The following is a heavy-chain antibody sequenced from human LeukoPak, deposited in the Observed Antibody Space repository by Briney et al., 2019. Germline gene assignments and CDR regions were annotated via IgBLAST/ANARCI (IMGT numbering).Heavy chain of an antibody. Sequence: PGGSLRLSCTASGVTFSNFAMSWVRQAPGKGLDWVSAISPTSGTTFYADSVKGRFTISRDNSKSTVYLQMNSLRPEDTALYYCANLVRSSSRDYWGQGTLVTVSS. CDR3: ANLVRSSSRDY. CDR1: GVTFSNFA. D-gene: IGHD6-6*01. J-gene: IGHJ4*02. V-gene: IGHV3-23*01. CDR2: ISPTSGTT.